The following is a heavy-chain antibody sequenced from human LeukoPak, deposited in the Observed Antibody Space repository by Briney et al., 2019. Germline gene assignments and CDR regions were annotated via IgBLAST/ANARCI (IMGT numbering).Heavy chain of an antibody. CDR3: ARMGSTSYYFDY. D-gene: IGHD3-10*01. Sequence: PSETLSLTCTVSGASISSYYYSWIRQPPGKGLEWIGYFYYSGSTNYNPSLKSRVTISVDTSKNQFFLRLTSVTAADTAVYYCARMGSTSYYFDYWGQGTLVTVSS. J-gene: IGHJ4*02. CDR1: GASISSYY. CDR2: FYYSGST. V-gene: IGHV4-59*01.